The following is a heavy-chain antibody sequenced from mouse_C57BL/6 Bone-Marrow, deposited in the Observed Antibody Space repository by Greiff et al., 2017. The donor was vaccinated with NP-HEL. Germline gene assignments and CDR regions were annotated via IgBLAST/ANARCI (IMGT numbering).Heavy chain of an antibody. D-gene: IGHD1-1*01. CDR3: ARLDYGSSYCYWYFDV. CDR2: IAPNSGGT. V-gene: IGHV1-72*01. J-gene: IGHJ1*03. CDR1: GYTFTSYW. Sequence: QVQLQQPGAELVKPGASVKLSCKASGYTFTSYWMHWVKQRPGRGLEWIGRIAPNSGGTKYNEKFKSKATLTVDKPSSTAYMQLSSLTSEDSAVYYCARLDYGSSYCYWYFDVWGTGTTVTVSS.